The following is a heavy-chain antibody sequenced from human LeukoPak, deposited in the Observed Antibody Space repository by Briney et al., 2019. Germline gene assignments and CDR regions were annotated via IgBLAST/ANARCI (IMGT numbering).Heavy chain of an antibody. Sequence: SETLSLTCAVYGGSFSGYYWSWIRQPPGKGLEWIGSIYYSGSTYYNPSLKSRVTISVDTSKNQFSLKLSSVTAADTAVYYCARHGYSYGEPDDAFDIWGQGTMVTVSS. CDR3: ARHGYSYGEPDDAFDI. V-gene: IGHV4-34*01. CDR1: GGSFSGYY. J-gene: IGHJ3*02. CDR2: IYYSGST. D-gene: IGHD5-18*01.